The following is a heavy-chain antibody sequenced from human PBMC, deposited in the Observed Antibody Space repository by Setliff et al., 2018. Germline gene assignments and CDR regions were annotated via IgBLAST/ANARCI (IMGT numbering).Heavy chain of an antibody. J-gene: IGHJ4*02. CDR3: APGWDGGRDFDS. CDR1: GLTFSRSW. CDR2: INPDGRTT. V-gene: IGHV3-74*03. Sequence: GGSLRLSCAASGLTFSRSWMFGVRQAPGKGLVWVSHINPDGRTTAYADSVKGRFTISRDNAKNTLYLQMNSLRAEDTALYFCAPGWDGGRDFDSWGQGTLVTVS. D-gene: IGHD3-16*01.